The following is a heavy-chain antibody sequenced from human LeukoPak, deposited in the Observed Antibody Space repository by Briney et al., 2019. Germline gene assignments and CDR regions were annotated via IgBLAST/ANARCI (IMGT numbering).Heavy chain of an antibody. D-gene: IGHD1/OR15-1a*01. Sequence: PGGSLRLSCAASGFIFSDYGIHWVRRAPGRGLEWVSFIRYDGSSKYYADSVKGRFTISRDNSKNTVSMQMNSLRTDDTAIYYCAKEGTASKPSDLDYWGQGTLVTVSS. J-gene: IGHJ4*02. CDR3: AKEGTASKPSDLDY. CDR1: GFIFSDYG. V-gene: IGHV3-30*02. CDR2: IRYDGSSK.